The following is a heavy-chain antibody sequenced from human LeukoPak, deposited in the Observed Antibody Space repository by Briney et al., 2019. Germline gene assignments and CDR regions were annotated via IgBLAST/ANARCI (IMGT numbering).Heavy chain of an antibody. Sequence: KPGRSLRLSCAASGFTFSDYYMSWIRQAPGKGLEWVSYISSSGSTIYYADSVKGRFTISRDNAKNSLYLQMNSLRAEDTAVYYCAKAVPSTTSTPFDYWGQGTLVTVSS. CDR1: GFTFSDYY. V-gene: IGHV3-11*01. CDR2: ISSSGSTI. CDR3: AKAVPSTTSTPFDY. J-gene: IGHJ4*02. D-gene: IGHD1-1*01.